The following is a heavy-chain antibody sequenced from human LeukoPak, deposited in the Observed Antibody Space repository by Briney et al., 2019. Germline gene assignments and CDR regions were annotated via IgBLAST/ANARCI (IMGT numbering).Heavy chain of an antibody. D-gene: IGHD3-9*01. CDR1: GFTFSSYA. CDR2: ISASGGTT. V-gene: IGHV3-23*01. CDR3: AKGDVLPSYPTFDY. Sequence: PGGSLRLSCAASGFTFSSYALSWVRQAPGKGLEWVSVISASGGTTYYADSVKGRFTISRDTSKDTVYLQMHSLRAEDPAVYYCAKGDVLPSYPTFDYWGQGTLITVSS. J-gene: IGHJ4*02.